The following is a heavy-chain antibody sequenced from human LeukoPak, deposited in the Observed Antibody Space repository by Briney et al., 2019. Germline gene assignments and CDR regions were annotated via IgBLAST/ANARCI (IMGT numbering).Heavy chain of an antibody. CDR2: ISAYNGNT. Sequence: ASVKVPCKASGYTFTSYGISWVRQAPGQGLEWMGWISAYNGNTNYAQKLQGRVTMTTDTSTSTAYMELRSLRSDDTAVYYRASSLSGSVYNPLDYWGQGTLVTVSS. V-gene: IGHV1-18*01. J-gene: IGHJ4*02. CDR1: GYTFTSYG. CDR3: ASSLSGSVYNPLDY. D-gene: IGHD3-10*01.